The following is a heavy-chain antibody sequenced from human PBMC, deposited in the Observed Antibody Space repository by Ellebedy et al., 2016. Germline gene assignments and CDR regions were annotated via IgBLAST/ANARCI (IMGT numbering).Heavy chain of an antibody. CDR2: MSYDGSST. D-gene: IGHD3-3*01. Sequence: GGSLRLSCAASGFTFSSSAMHWVRQAPGKGLEWVALMSYDGSSTYYADSVKGRFTISRDNSKNTLYLQMNSLRAEDTAVYYCARDRGRTDFWSDYFSSHAMDVWGQGTTVTVSS. CDR1: GFTFSSSA. CDR3: ARDRGRTDFWSDYFSSHAMDV. J-gene: IGHJ6*02. V-gene: IGHV3-30-3*01.